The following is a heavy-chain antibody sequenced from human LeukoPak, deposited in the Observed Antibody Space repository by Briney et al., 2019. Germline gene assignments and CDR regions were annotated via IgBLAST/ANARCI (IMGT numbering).Heavy chain of an antibody. D-gene: IGHD3-3*01. Sequence: GASVKVSCKASGYTFTSYAMNWVRQAPGQGLEWMGWISAYNGNTNYAQKLQGRVTMTTDTSTSTAYMELRSLRSDDTAVYYCASSIFGVVTLTPANSMDVWGQGTTVTVSS. CDR2: ISAYNGNT. CDR3: ASSIFGVVTLTPANSMDV. J-gene: IGHJ6*02. CDR1: GYTFTSYA. V-gene: IGHV1-18*01.